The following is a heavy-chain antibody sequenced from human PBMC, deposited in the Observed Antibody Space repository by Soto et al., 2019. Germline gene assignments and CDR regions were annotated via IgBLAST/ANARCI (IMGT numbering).Heavy chain of an antibody. Sequence: EVQLVETGGGLIQPGGSLRLSCAASGFTVSSNYMSWVRQAPGQGLEWVSFIYSGGRTYYADSVKGRFTISRDNSKNTLYLQMNSLRAEDTAVYYCAREASSSDYFDYWGQGTLVIGSS. CDR1: GFTVSSNY. CDR2: IYSGGRT. CDR3: AREASSSDYFDY. J-gene: IGHJ4*02. V-gene: IGHV3-53*02. D-gene: IGHD2-2*01.